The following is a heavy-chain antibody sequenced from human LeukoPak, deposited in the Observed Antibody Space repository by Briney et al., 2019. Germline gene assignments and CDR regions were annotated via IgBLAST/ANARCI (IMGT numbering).Heavy chain of an antibody. D-gene: IGHD7-27*01. V-gene: IGHV1-18*01. CDR3: ARGGGTGDLVHFDY. CDR1: GYTFTSFG. Sequence: ASVKVSCKASGYTFTSFGINWVRQAPGQGLEWMGWISAYNGNTNFALKLQGRVSMTTDASTSTAYMELTSLRSDDTAVYYCARGGGTGDLVHFDYWGQGTLVTVSS. CDR2: ISAYNGNT. J-gene: IGHJ4*02.